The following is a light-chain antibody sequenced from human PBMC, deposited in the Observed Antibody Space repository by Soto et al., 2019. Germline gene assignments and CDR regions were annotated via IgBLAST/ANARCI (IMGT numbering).Light chain of an antibody. J-gene: IGKJ1*01. CDR2: TAY. Sequence: DIQMTQSPSSLFASVGDRVTITCRASQSISSYLNWYQQKLGKAPNLLIYTAYSLQSGVPSRFSGSGSGTDFTLTISSLGPEDFATYYCQQSYSTPWTFGQGTKVEIK. V-gene: IGKV1-39*01. CDR3: QQSYSTPWT. CDR1: QSISSY.